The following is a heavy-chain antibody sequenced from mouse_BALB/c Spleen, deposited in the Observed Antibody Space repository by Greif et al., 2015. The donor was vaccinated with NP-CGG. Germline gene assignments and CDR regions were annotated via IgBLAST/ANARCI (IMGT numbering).Heavy chain of an antibody. D-gene: IGHD2-2*01. Sequence: QVQLQQSGAELARPGASVKMSCKASGYTFTSYTMHWVKQRPGQGLEWIGYINPSSGYTNYNQKFKDKATLTADKSSSTAYMQLGSLTSEDSAVYYCARYGYDEKGYYYAMDYWGQGTSVTVSS. CDR1: GYTFTSYT. V-gene: IGHV1-4*01. CDR2: INPSSGYT. J-gene: IGHJ4*01. CDR3: ARYGYDEKGYYYAMDY.